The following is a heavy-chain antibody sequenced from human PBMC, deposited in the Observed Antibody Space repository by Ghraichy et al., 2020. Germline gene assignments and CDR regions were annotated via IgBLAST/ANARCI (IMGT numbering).Heavy chain of an antibody. Sequence: GGSLRLSCAASGFTFSSYSMNWVRQAPGKGLEWVSYISSSSSTIYYADSVKGRFTISRDNAKNSLYLQMNSLRDEDTAVYYCARGGLVVVAATPPSPWGQGTLVTVSS. CDR3: ARGGLVVVAATPPSP. D-gene: IGHD2-15*01. V-gene: IGHV3-48*02. CDR2: ISSSSSTI. CDR1: GFTFSSYS. J-gene: IGHJ5*02.